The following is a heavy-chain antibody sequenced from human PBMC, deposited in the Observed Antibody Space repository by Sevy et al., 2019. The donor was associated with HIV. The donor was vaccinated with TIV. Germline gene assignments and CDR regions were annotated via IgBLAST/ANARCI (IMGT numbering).Heavy chain of an antibody. Sequence: SENLSLTCAVSGVSFSDYYWAWVRQPPGKGLEWVGEVSQSGRANYNPSLRSRVIMSLDTSNNQFSLKLTSVTAADTAMYYCARGTHFSPEYCSGGACPTIDYWSQGTRVTVSS. CDR2: VSQSGRA. D-gene: IGHD2-15*01. CDR3: ARGTHFSPEYCSGGACPTIDY. V-gene: IGHV4-34*01. CDR1: GVSFSDYY. J-gene: IGHJ4*02.